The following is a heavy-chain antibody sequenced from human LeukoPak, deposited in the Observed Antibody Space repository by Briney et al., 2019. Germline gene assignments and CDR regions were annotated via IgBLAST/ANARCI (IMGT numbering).Heavy chain of an antibody. CDR1: GFTFSSYA. V-gene: IGHV3-23*01. J-gene: IGHJ4*02. Sequence: GGSLRLSCAAYGFTFSSYAMSWVRQAPGKGLEWVSAISGSGGSTYYADSVKGRFTISRDNSKNTLYLQMNSLRAEDTAVYYCAKDRGTTVVYFYFDYWGQGTLVTVSS. CDR3: AKDRGTTVVYFYFDY. CDR2: ISGSGGST. D-gene: IGHD4-23*01.